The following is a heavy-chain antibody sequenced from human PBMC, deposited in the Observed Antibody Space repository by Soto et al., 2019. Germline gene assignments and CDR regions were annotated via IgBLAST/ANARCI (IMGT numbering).Heavy chain of an antibody. CDR3: ARDQVRRFGVLTRLDYGMDV. Sequence: APVKVSCKASGYTFSSYGISWGRQAPGQRLEWLGWISAYNGNTNYAQKLQGRVTMTTDTSTSTAYMELRSLRSDDTAVYYCARDQVRRFGVLTRLDYGMDVWGQGTTVTVS. CDR2: ISAYNGNT. J-gene: IGHJ6*02. CDR1: GYTFSSYG. D-gene: IGHD3-10*01. V-gene: IGHV1-18*01.